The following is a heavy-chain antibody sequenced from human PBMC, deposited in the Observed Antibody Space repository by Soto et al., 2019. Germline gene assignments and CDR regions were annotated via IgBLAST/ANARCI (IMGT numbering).Heavy chain of an antibody. CDR2: INHSGST. CDR1: GGSFSGYY. V-gene: IGHV4-34*01. CDR3: ARGMARGAFDY. J-gene: IGHJ4*02. Sequence: QVQLQQWGAGLLKPSETLSLTCAVYGGSFSGYYWSWIRQPPGKGLEWIGEINHSGSTNYNPSLKSRVTISVDTSKNQFSLKLSSVTAADTAVYYCARGMARGAFDYWGQGTLVTVSS. D-gene: IGHD5-12*01.